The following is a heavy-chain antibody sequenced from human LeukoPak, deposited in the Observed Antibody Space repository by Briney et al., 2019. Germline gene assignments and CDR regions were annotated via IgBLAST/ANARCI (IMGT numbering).Heavy chain of an antibody. Sequence: PSETLSRTCTVPGGAISTYYWSWIRQPPGKGREWLRYIYHRGSTDYNPSLKSRLTMSIDTSKNQFSLRLNSVTAADTAVYYCAGESSTRAAGYWGQGILVTVSS. CDR1: GGAISTYY. CDR2: IYHRGST. CDR3: AGESSTRAAGY. D-gene: IGHD2-2*01. V-gene: IGHV4-59*01. J-gene: IGHJ4*02.